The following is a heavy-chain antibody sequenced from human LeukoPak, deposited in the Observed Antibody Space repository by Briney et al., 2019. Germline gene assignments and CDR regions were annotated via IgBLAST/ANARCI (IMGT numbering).Heavy chain of an antibody. J-gene: IGHJ6*02. CDR1: GFTFSSYA. V-gene: IGHV3-30-3*01. CDR2: ISYDGSNK. CDR3: ARYYYYYGMDV. Sequence: GGSLRLSCAASGFTFSSYAMHWVRQAPGKGLEWVAVISYDGSNKYYADSVKGRFTISRDNSKNTLYLQMNSLRAEDTAVYYCARYYYYYGMDVWGQGTTVTVSS.